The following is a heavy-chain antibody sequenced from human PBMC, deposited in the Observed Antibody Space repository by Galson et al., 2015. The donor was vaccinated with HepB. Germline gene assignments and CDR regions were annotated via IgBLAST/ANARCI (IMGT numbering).Heavy chain of an antibody. J-gene: IGHJ6*02. CDR3: ARDWWDMVYYYGMDV. Sequence: SLRLSCAASGFTFSSYAMHWVRQAPGKGLEWVAVISYDGSNKYYADSVKGRFTISRDNSKNTLYLQMNSLRAEDTAVYYCARDWWDMVYYYGMDVWGQGTTVTVSS. V-gene: IGHV3-30-3*01. CDR2: ISYDGSNK. CDR1: GFTFSSYA. D-gene: IGHD1-26*01.